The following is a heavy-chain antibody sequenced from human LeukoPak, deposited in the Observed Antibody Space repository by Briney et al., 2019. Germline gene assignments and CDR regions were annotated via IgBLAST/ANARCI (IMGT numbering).Heavy chain of an antibody. CDR3: ARVVAVAGIYYFDY. J-gene: IGHJ4*02. CDR1: GXTFSSYS. CDR2: ISSSSSYI. Sequence: TGGSLRLSCAASGXTFSSYSMNWVRQAPGKGLEWVSSISSSSSYIYYAVSVKGRFTISRDNAKNSLYLQMNSLIAEDTAVYYCARVVAVAGIYYFDYWGQGTLVTVSS. D-gene: IGHD6-19*01. V-gene: IGHV3-21*01.